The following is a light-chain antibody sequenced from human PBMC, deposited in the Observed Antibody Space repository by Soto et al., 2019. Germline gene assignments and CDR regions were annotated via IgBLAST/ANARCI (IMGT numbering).Light chain of an antibody. CDR2: AVS. Sequence: QSALTQPASVSGSPGQSITISCTGTSSDVGGYNHVSWYQHSPGKAPKLILFAVSHRPSGVSHRFSGSTSGNTASLTISGLQADDEADYYCCSYTSISTVVFGGGTKPTVL. J-gene: IGLJ2*01. CDR3: CSYTSISTVV. V-gene: IGLV2-14*01. CDR1: SSDVGGYNH.